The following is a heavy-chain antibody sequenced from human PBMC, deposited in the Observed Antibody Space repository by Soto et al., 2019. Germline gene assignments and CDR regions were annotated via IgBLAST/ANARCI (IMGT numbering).Heavy chain of an antibody. CDR1: GGSISSSSYY. CDR3: TKEVADVDY. CDR2: VKGNGGST. Sequence: ETLSLTCTVSGGSISSSSYYWGWIRQPPGKGLEWVSGVKGNGGSTHYADSVKGRFTISRDTSKNTLYLQMNSLRVEDTAVYYCTKEVADVDYWGQGTLVTV. J-gene: IGHJ4*02. D-gene: IGHD6-19*01. V-gene: IGHV3-23*01.